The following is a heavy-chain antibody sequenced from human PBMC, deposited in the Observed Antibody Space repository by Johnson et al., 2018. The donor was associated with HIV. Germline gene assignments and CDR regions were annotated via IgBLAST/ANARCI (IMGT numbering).Heavy chain of an antibody. CDR2: ISSSGSTI. CDR1: GFTFSDYY. D-gene: IGHD5-24*01. Sequence: QVQLVESGGGVVQPGRSLRLSCAASGFTFSDYYMSWIRQAPGKGLEWVSYISSSGSTIYYADSVKGRFTISRDKSKNTLYLQMNSLRAEDTAVYYGARACRDGYTCNAFDIWGQGTMVTVSS. V-gene: IGHV3-11*04. CDR3: ARACRDGYTCNAFDI. J-gene: IGHJ3*02.